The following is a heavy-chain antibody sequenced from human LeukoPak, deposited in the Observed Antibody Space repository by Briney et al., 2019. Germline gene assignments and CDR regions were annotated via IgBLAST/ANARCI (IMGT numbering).Heavy chain of an antibody. V-gene: IGHV3-7*01. CDR3: ARDKEAAVDFWSGYYPL. D-gene: IGHD3-3*01. J-gene: IGHJ4*02. Sequence: GSLRLSCAASGFIFSSYWMGWVRQAPGKGLEWVANIKRDGSEKYYVDSVKGRFTISRDNAQNSLYLQMNSLRAEDTAVYYCARDKEAAVDFWSGYYPLWGQGTLVTVSS. CDR2: IKRDGSEK. CDR1: GFIFSSYW.